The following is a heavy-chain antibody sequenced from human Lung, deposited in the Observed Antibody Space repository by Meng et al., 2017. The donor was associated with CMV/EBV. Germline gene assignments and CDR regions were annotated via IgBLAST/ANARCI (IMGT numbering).Heavy chain of an antibody. CDR2: IYHSGGT. D-gene: IGHD6-19*01. V-gene: IGHV4-4*02. CDR3: ARDPYATGWAG. Sequence: QMQPRESGPGLVKPSGTLSLTCAVSGGSISISTWWSWVRQPPGKGLEWIGEIYHSGGTNYNPSLRGRVTISLDKSKNQFSLTLRSVTAADTAAYYCARDPYATGWAGWGQGTLVTVSS. J-gene: IGHJ4*02. CDR1: GGSISISTW.